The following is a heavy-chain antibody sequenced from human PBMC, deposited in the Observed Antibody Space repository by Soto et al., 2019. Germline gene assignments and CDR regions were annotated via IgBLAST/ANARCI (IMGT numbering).Heavy chain of an antibody. CDR3: ARDKGSSSSYFDY. D-gene: IGHD6-6*01. J-gene: IGHJ4*02. CDR1: GFTFSSYG. CDR2: IWYDGSNK. Sequence: GGSLRLSCGSSGFTFSSYGMHWVRQAPGKGLEWVAVIWYDGSNKYYADSVKGRFTISRDNSKNTLYLQMNSLRAEDTAVYYCARDKGSSSSYFDYWGQGTLVTVSS. V-gene: IGHV3-33*01.